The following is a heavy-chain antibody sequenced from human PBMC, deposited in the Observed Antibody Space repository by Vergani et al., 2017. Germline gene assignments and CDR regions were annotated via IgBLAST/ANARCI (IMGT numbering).Heavy chain of an antibody. CDR1: GYTFTSYY. Sequence: QVQPVQSGAEVKKPGSSVKVSCKASGYTFTSYYMHWVRQAPGQGVEWMGIINPCGGRTSYAQKFEGRVTMTRDTSTSTVYMELSSLRSEDTAVYYCARVPPNYDFWSGTYPFDYWGQGTLVTVSS. CDR3: ARVPPNYDFWSGTYPFDY. J-gene: IGHJ4*02. V-gene: IGHV1-46*01. D-gene: IGHD3-3*01. CDR2: INPCGGRT.